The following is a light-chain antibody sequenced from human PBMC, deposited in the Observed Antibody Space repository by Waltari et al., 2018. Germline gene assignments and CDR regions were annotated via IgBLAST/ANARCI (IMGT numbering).Light chain of an antibody. J-gene: IGKJ1*01. CDR2: GTS. CDR3: LQYDTSPKT. CDR1: HSFSSDY. V-gene: IGKV3-20*01. Sequence: EIVLTQSPGTLSLSPGDSATRSCRASHSFSSDYLAWYQQRPGQAPRLLISGTSSRATGIPDRFSGSGSGTDFTLTISRLEPEDFAVYYCLQYDTSPKTFGQGTKVDI.